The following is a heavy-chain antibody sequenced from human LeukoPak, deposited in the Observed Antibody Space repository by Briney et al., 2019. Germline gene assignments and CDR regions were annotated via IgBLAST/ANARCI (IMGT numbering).Heavy chain of an antibody. CDR1: GGSISSYY. CDR2: IYYSGST. Sequence: PSETLSLTCTVSGGSISSYYWSWIRQPPGKGLEWIGYIYYSGSTNYNPSLKSRVTISVDTSKNQFSLKLSSVTAADTAVYYSARVRDYVWGSYRYTGLGLDYWGQGTLVTVSS. CDR3: ARVRDYVWGSYRYTGLGLDY. J-gene: IGHJ4*02. V-gene: IGHV4-59*01. D-gene: IGHD3-16*02.